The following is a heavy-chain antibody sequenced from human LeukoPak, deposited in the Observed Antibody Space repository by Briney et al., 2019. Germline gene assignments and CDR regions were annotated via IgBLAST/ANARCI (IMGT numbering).Heavy chain of an antibody. CDR1: GFTVNSNY. CDR3: ATLESVDDILRY. CDR2: IYSGGST. Sequence: GGSLRLSRAASGFTVNSNYMSWVRQAPGKGLEWVSVIYSGGSTYYADSVKGRFTISRDNSKNTLYLQMNSLRAEDTAVYYCATLESVDDILRYWGQGTLVTVSS. D-gene: IGHD3-9*01. J-gene: IGHJ4*02. V-gene: IGHV3-66*02.